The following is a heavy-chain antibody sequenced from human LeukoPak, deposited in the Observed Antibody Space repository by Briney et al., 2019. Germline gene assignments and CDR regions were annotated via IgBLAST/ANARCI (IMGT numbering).Heavy chain of an antibody. D-gene: IGHD1-26*01. V-gene: IGHV3-64*01. Sequence: GGSLRLSCAASGFTFSSYAMHWVRQAPGKGLEYVSAISSNGGSTYYANSVEGRFTISRDNSKNTLYLQMGSLRAEDTAVYYCARGPIVGATRSYFQHWGQGTLVTVSS. J-gene: IGHJ1*01. CDR2: ISSNGGST. CDR1: GFTFSSYA. CDR3: ARGPIVGATRSYFQH.